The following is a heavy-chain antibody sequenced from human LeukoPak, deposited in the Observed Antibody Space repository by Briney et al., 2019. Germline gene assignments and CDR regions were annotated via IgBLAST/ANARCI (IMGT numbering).Heavy chain of an antibody. V-gene: IGHV4-4*02. D-gene: IGHD3-10*01. CDR3: AGRYGSGSPATNWFDP. CDR2: IYHSGST. J-gene: IGHJ5*02. Sequence: SETLSLTCAVSGGSISSSNWWSWVRQPPGKGLEWIGEIYHSGSTNYNPSLKSRITISVDMSKNQFSLKLSSVTAADTAVYYCAGRYGSGSPATNWFDPWGQGTLVTVSS. CDR1: GGSISSSNW.